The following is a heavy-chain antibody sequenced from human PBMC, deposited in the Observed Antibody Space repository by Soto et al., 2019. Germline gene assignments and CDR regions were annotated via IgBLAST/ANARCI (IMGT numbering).Heavy chain of an antibody. CDR1: GFTFSGSA. J-gene: IGHJ6*02. CDR2: IRSKANSYAT. D-gene: IGHD6-6*01. V-gene: IGHV3-73*01. Sequence: EVQLVESGGGLVQPGGSLKLSCAASGFTFSGSAMHWVRQASGKGLEWVGRIRSKANSYATAYAASVKGRLTISRDDSKNTAYLQMNSLKTEDTAVYYCTPGGAARHIDYYYGMDVWGQGTTVTVSS. CDR3: TPGGAARHIDYYYGMDV.